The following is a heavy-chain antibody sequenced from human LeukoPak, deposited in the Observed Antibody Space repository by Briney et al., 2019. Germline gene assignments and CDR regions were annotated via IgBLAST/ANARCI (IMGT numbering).Heavy chain of an antibody. V-gene: IGHV3-30*18. CDR2: ISYDGSNK. J-gene: IGHJ3*02. Sequence: PGGSLRLSCAASGFTFSSSGMHWVRQAPGKGLEWVAVISYDGSNKYYADSVKGRFTISRENSKNTLYLQMNSLRAEDTAVYYCAKDQVTIFGVDYDACDIWGQATMVTVSS. CDR1: GFTFSSSG. CDR3: AKDQVTIFGVDYDACDI. D-gene: IGHD3-3*01.